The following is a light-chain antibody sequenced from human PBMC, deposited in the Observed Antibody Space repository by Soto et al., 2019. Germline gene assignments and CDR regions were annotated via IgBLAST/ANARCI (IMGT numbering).Light chain of an antibody. Sequence: DIQMTQSPPSLSASVGDRVTITCRASQSIDTYLNWYQQKPGKAPKLLIYAASTLHSGVPSRFSGSGSGTDFTLTISSLQPEDFATYYCQQSYTTPWTFGQGTKVEVK. V-gene: IGKV1-39*01. CDR1: QSIDTY. CDR2: AAS. CDR3: QQSYTTPWT. J-gene: IGKJ1*01.